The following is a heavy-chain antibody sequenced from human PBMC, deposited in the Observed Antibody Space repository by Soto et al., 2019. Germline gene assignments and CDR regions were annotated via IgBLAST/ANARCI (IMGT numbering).Heavy chain of an antibody. D-gene: IGHD3-10*01. CDR3: ARGWRFGEPFAWYFDL. Sequence: QLQLQESGSGLVKPSQTLSLTCAVSGGSISSGGYSWSWIRQPPGKGLEWIGYIYHSGSTYYNPSLKSRGTISVDRSKNQFSLKLSSVTAADTAVYYCARGWRFGEPFAWYFDLWGRGTLVTVSS. CDR2: IYHSGST. J-gene: IGHJ2*01. V-gene: IGHV4-30-2*01. CDR1: GGSISSGGYS.